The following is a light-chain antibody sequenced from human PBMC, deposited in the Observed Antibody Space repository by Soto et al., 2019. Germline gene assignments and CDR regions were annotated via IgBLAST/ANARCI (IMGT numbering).Light chain of an antibody. J-gene: IGLJ3*02. Sequence: QSVLTQSPSAYASLEASVKLTCSLSSGHSSYAIAWHQQQPEKGPRYLMKLNSDGSHSKGDGIPDRFSGSSSGAERYLTISSLQSEDEADYYCQTWGTGIRVFGGGTKLTVL. V-gene: IGLV4-69*01. CDR2: LNSDGSH. CDR1: SGHSSYA. CDR3: QTWGTGIRV.